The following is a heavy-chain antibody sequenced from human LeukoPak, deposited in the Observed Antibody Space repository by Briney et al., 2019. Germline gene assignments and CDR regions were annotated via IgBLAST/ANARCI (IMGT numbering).Heavy chain of an antibody. CDR3: ARESHVTREDY. J-gene: IGHJ4*02. D-gene: IGHD3-10*01. CDR1: GYTFTSYG. Sequence: EASVTVSCKASGYTFTSYGISWVRQAPGQGLEWMGWISANDGNTDYPQKLQGRVAMTTDTSTSTAYMELRSLRSDDTAVYYCARESHVTREDYWGQGTLVTVSS. CDR2: ISANDGNT. V-gene: IGHV1-18*01.